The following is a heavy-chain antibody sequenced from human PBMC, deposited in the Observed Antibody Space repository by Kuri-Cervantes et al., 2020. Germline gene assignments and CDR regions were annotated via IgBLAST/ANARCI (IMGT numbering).Heavy chain of an antibody. CDR3: AHRHHYGSGSYRGAFDI. J-gene: IGHJ3*02. CDR2: IYWDDDK. D-gene: IGHD3-10*01. Sequence: SGPTLVKPTQTLTLTCTFSGFSLSTKGVGVGWIRQPPGKALEWLANIYWDDDKPYSPSLKSRLTISKDTSKNQVVLKMTNMDPVDTATYYCAHRHHYGSGSYRGAFDIWGQGTMVTVSS. CDR1: GFSLSTKGVG. V-gene: IGHV2-5*02.